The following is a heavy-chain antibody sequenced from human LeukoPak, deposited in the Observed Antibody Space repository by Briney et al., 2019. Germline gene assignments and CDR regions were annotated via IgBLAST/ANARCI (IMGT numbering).Heavy chain of an antibody. V-gene: IGHV1-2*02. Sequence: GASVKVSCKASGYTFTGYYMHWVRQAPGQGLEWMGWINPNSGGTNYAQKFQGRVTMTRDTSISTAYMELSRLRSDDTAVYYCARAVTMVRGVIKVKRFDPWGQRTLVTVSS. CDR2: INPNSGGT. J-gene: IGHJ5*02. CDR3: ARAVTMVRGVIKVKRFDP. CDR1: GYTFTGYY. D-gene: IGHD3-10*01.